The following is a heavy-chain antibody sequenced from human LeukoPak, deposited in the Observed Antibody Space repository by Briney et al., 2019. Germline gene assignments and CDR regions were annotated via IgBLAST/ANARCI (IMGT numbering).Heavy chain of an antibody. V-gene: IGHV4-61*02. D-gene: IGHD2-2*02. CDR3: ARDPFRCSSTSCYTGAFDI. J-gene: IGHJ4*02. CDR2: IYTSGST. CDR1: GGSISSSSYY. Sequence: SETLSLTCTVSGGSISSSSYYWSWIRQPAGKGLEWIGRIYTSGSTNYNPSLKSRVTMSVDTSKNQFSLKLSSVTAADTAVYYCARDPFRCSSTSCYTGAFDIWGQGTLVTVSS.